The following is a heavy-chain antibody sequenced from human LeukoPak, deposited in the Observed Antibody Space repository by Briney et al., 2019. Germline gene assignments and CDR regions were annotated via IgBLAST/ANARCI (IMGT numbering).Heavy chain of an antibody. J-gene: IGHJ4*02. CDR2: INHSGST. V-gene: IGHV4-34*01. CDR1: GFTFSSYA. CDR3: ARGSRGGASVALDY. Sequence: GSLRLSCAASGFTFSSYAMSWIRQPPGKGLEWIGEINHSGSTNYNPSLKSRVTISVDTSKNQFSLKLSSVTAADTAVYYCARGSRGGASVALDYWGQGTLVTVSS. D-gene: IGHD1-26*01.